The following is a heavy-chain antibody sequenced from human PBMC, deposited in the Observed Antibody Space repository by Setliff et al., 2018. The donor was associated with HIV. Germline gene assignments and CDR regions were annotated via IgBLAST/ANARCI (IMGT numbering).Heavy chain of an antibody. CDR2: ISAYNDNT. D-gene: IGHD5-12*01. V-gene: IGHV1-18*01. Sequence: GASVKVSCKASGYSFSSYGFSWVRQAPGQGLEWMGWISAYNDNTNYAQKFQGRVTMTTDASTSTAYMEVRSLRSDDTAVYYCARDRLSAEVAVSGDWFDPWGQGTLVTVSS. J-gene: IGHJ5*02. CDR1: GYSFSSYG. CDR3: ARDRLSAEVAVSGDWFDP.